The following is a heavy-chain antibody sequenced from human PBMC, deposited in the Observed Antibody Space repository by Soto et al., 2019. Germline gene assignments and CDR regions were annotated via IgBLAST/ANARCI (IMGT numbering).Heavy chain of an antibody. CDR3: ARETTVTKILDY. CDR1: GYIFTDYY. J-gene: IGHJ4*02. Sequence: ASVKVSCKASGYIFTDYYMHWVRQAPGQELGWMGRINANSGNTNYAQKLQGRVTMTTDTSTSTAYTELRSLRSDDTAVYYCARETTVTKILDYWGQGTPVTVSS. CDR2: INANSGNT. V-gene: IGHV1-18*04. D-gene: IGHD4-17*01.